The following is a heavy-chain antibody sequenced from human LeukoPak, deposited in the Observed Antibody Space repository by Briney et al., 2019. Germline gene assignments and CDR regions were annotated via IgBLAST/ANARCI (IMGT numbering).Heavy chain of an antibody. Sequence: SETLSLTCTVFGGSISSYYWSWIRQPAGKGLEWIGRIYTSGSTNYNPSLKSRVTMSVDTSKNQFSLKRSSVTAAGAAVYYWARDQGYDSSGYYVGYYFDYWGQGSRVTVSS. CDR3: ARDQGYDSSGYYVGYYFDY. CDR2: IYTSGST. CDR1: GGSISSYY. D-gene: IGHD3-22*01. V-gene: IGHV4-4*07. J-gene: IGHJ4*02.